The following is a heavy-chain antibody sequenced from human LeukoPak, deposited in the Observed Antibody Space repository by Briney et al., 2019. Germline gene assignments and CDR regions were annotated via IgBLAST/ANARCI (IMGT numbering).Heavy chain of an antibody. CDR2: ISAYNGNT. CDR1: GYTFTSYG. V-gene: IGHV1-18*01. Sequence: ASVKVSCKASGYTFTSYGINWVRQAPGQGLEWMGWISAYNGNTNYAQKLQGRVTMTTDTSTSTAYMELRSLRSDDTAVYYCARAPYYYDSSGRYYFDYWGQGTLVTVSS. D-gene: IGHD3-22*01. J-gene: IGHJ4*02. CDR3: ARAPYYYDSSGRYYFDY.